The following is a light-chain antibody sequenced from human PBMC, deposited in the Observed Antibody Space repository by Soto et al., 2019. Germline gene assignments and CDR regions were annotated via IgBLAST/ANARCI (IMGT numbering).Light chain of an antibody. CDR3: QQYGSSSWT. CDR2: ATS. V-gene: IGKV3-20*01. Sequence: EIVFTHSPGTLSLSPGERATLSCRASQSVSSSYLAWYQQKPGQPPRLVMYATSSRATGIPARFSGSGSGTDFTLTISRLEPEDFAVYYCQQYGSSSWTFGQGTKV. CDR1: QSVSSSY. J-gene: IGKJ1*01.